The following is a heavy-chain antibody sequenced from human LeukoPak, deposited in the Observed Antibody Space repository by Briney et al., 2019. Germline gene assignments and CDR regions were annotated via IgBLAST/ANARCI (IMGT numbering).Heavy chain of an antibody. V-gene: IGHV3-7*01. Sequence: GGSLRLSCAASGFTFSSYWMSWVRQAPGKGLEWVANIKQDGSEKYYVDSLKGRFTISRDNAKNSLYLQMNSLRAEDTAVYYCARVRMVRELTGYYYYYGMDVWGQGTTVTVSS. D-gene: IGHD3-10*01. CDR1: GFTFSSYW. CDR2: IKQDGSEK. J-gene: IGHJ6*02. CDR3: ARVRMVRELTGYYYYYGMDV.